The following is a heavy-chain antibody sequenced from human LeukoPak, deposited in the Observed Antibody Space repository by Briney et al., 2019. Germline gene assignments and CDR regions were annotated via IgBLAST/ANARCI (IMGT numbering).Heavy chain of an antibody. CDR2: INPNSGGT. CDR1: GYTFTSYA. D-gene: IGHD5-24*01. J-gene: IGHJ4*02. V-gene: IGHV1-2*02. CDR3: ARGRDGYNFRIDY. Sequence: ASVKVSCKASGYTFTSYAMNWVRQAPGQGLEWMGWINPNSGGTNYAQKFQGRVTMTRDTSISTAYMELSRLRSDDTAVYYCARGRDGYNFRIDYWGQGTLVTVSS.